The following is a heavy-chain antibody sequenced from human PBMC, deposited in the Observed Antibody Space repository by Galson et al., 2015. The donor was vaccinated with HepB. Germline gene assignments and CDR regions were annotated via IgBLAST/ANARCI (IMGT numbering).Heavy chain of an antibody. Sequence: SVKVSCKASGYTFTRYGISWVRQAPGQGLEWVGWISAYNGNTNYAQKLQGRVTMTTDTSTSTAYMELRSLRSDDTAVYYCARGNYYDSSADYWGQGTLVTVSS. CDR1: GYTFTRYG. V-gene: IGHV1-18*04. CDR2: ISAYNGNT. J-gene: IGHJ4*02. CDR3: ARGNYYDSSADY. D-gene: IGHD3-22*01.